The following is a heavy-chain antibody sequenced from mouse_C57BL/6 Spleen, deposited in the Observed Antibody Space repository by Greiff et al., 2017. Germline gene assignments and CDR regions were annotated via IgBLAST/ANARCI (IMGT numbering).Heavy chain of an antibody. CDR3: AYLYDYGGDY. CDR1: GYAFSSSW. J-gene: IGHJ2*01. D-gene: IGHD2-4*01. CDR2: IYPGDGDT. Sequence: VQGVESGPELVKPGASVKISCKASGYAFSSSWMNWVKQRPGKGLEWIGRIYPGDGDTNYNGKFKGKATLTADKSSSTAYMQLSSLTSEDSAVYFCAYLYDYGGDYWGQGTTLTVSS. V-gene: IGHV1-82*01.